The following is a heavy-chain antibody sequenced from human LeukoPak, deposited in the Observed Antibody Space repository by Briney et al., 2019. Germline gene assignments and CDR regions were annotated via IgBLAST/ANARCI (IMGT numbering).Heavy chain of an antibody. D-gene: IGHD6-13*01. Sequence: SETLSLTCTVSGGSISSYYWSWIRQPPGKGLEWIGYIYYSGSTNYNPSLKSRVTISVDTSKNQFSLKLSSVTAADTAVYYCARDRAAAGISLRGPFDYWGQGTLVTVSS. CDR1: GGSISSYY. J-gene: IGHJ4*02. CDR2: IYYSGST. CDR3: ARDRAAAGISLRGPFDY. V-gene: IGHV4-59*01.